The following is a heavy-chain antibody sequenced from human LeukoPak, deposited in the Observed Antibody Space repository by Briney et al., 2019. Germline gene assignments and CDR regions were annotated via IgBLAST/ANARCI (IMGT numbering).Heavy chain of an antibody. V-gene: IGHV4-4*07. CDR1: GGSVNTYY. Sequence: PSETLSLTCSVSGGSVNTYYRSWIRQSAGKGLEWIGRISITEGTNYNPSLKSRVSMSVDASKNQVSLKLGSVTAADTAVYYCARLRRDINDWYADDCWGQGTLVTVSS. CDR3: ARLRRDINDWYADDC. J-gene: IGHJ4*02. D-gene: IGHD6-19*01. CDR2: ISITEGT.